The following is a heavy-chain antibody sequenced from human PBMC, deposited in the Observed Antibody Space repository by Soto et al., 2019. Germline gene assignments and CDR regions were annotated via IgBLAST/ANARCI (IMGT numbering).Heavy chain of an antibody. CDR3: ARDQCSSTSCYYYYYMDV. Sequence: EVQLVESGGGLVKPGGSLRLSCAASGFTFRSYSMNWVRQAPGKGLEWVSSISSSSSYIYYADSVKGRFTISRDNAKNSLYLQMNSRRAEDTAVYYCARDQCSSTSCYYYYYMDVWGKGTTVTVSS. V-gene: IGHV3-21*01. CDR1: GFTFRSYS. D-gene: IGHD2-2*01. CDR2: ISSSSSYI. J-gene: IGHJ6*03.